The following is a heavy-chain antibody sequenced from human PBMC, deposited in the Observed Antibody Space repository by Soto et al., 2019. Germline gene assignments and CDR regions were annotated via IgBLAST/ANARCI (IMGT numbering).Heavy chain of an antibody. J-gene: IGHJ3*02. V-gene: IGHV3-66*01. Sequence: GGSLRLSCAASGFTISSNYMSWVRQAPGKGLEWVSVIYSGGSTYYADSVKGRFTISRHNSKNTLYLQMNSLRAEDTAVYYCATLVGADAFDIWGQGTMVTVSS. D-gene: IGHD1-26*01. CDR2: IYSGGST. CDR1: GFTISSNY. CDR3: ATLVGADAFDI.